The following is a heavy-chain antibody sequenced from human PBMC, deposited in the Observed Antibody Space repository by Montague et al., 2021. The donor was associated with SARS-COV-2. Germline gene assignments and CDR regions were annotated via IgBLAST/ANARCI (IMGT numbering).Heavy chain of an antibody. D-gene: IGHD2-15*01. CDR2: IYYTGSS. V-gene: IGHV4-31*03. CDR3: ARGGRAYCSGGSCYFVFDY. CDR1: GDSINSSAYY. Sequence: TLSLTCTVSGDSINSSAYYWSWIRQHPGKGLEWIGYIYYTGSSYYNPTLRSRLTISVDTSKNQFSLKLNSVTAAETAVYYCARGGRAYCSGGSCYFVFDYGGQGTLVTVSS. J-gene: IGHJ4*02.